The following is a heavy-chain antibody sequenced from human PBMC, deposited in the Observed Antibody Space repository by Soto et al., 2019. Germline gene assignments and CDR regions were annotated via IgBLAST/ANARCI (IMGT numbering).Heavy chain of an antibody. Sequence: GASVNVSCKSSGGTFSSYSISWVRQAPGQGLEWMGGIIPIFGTANYAQKFQGRVTITADESTSTAYMELSSLRSEDTAVYYCAREVGATLNWFDPWGQGTLVTVSS. V-gene: IGHV1-69*13. CDR2: IIPIFGTA. CDR1: GGTFSSYS. J-gene: IGHJ5*02. D-gene: IGHD1-26*01. CDR3: AREVGATLNWFDP.